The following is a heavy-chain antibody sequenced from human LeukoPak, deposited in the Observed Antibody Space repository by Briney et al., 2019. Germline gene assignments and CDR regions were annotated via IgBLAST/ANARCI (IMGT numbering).Heavy chain of an antibody. J-gene: IGHJ4*02. CDR2: IEQDGSEK. CDR3: VRVLTMTTN. V-gene: IGHV3-7*01. D-gene: IGHD4-17*01. Sequence: GGSLRLSCAASGFTFSSYAMSWVRQAPGKGLEWVANIEQDGSEKYYVDSVKGRFTISRDNAKNSLSLQMNSLRAEDSAVYYCVRVLTMTTNWGQGTLVTVSS. CDR1: GFTFSSYA.